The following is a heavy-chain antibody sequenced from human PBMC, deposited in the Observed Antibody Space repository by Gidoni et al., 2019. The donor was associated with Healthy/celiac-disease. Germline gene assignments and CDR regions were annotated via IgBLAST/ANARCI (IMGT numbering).Heavy chain of an antibody. CDR1: GFTFSSYS. J-gene: IGHJ6*03. CDR2: ISSSSSYI. V-gene: IGHV3-21*01. Sequence: EVQLVASGGGLVKPGGSLRLSFAASGFTFSSYSMNWVRQAPGKGLEWFSSISSSSSYIYYADSVKGRFTISRDNAKNSLYLQMNSLRAEDTAVYYCARGPYIQYLYYYYMDVWGKGTTVTVSS. D-gene: IGHD4-4*01. CDR3: ARGPYIQYLYYYYMDV.